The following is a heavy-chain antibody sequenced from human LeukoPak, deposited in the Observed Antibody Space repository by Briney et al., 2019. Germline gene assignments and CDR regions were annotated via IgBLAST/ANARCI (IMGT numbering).Heavy chain of an antibody. J-gene: IGHJ5*02. V-gene: IGHV4-59*08. Sequence: PSETLSLTCTVSGGSISSPYWSWIRQPPGKGLEWIGYIYDSGSTNYNPSLKSRVTISVDTSKNQFSLKLSSVTAADTAVYYCAGHMTGSLNWFDPWGQGTLVTVSS. CDR2: IYDSGST. D-gene: IGHD2-15*01. CDR3: AGHMTGSLNWFDP. CDR1: GGSISSPY.